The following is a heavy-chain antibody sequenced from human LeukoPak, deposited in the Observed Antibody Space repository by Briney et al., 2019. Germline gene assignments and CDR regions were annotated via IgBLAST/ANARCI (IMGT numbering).Heavy chain of an antibody. CDR2: IYSGGGT. V-gene: IGHV3-66*01. CDR3: AGISP. J-gene: IGHJ4*02. CDR1: GFTVSSNY. Sequence: GGSLRLSCVVSGFTVSSNYMSWVRQAPGKGLEWVSGIYSGGGTYYADSVKDRLTISRDNSRNTLYLQMNSLRAEDTAVYYCAGISPWGQETLVTVSS.